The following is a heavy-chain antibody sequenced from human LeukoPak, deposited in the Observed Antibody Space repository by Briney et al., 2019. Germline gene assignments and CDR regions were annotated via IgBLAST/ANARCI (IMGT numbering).Heavy chain of an antibody. CDR3: ARDGNGGLLNAFDI. V-gene: IGHV4-39*07. D-gene: IGHD1-26*01. CDR1: GGSISSSSYY. J-gene: IGHJ3*02. Sequence: SETLSLTCTVSGGSISSSSYYWGWIRQPPGKGLEWIGSIYYSGSTYYNPSLKSRVTISVDTSKNQFSLKLSSVTAADTAVYYCARDGNGGLLNAFDIWGQGTMVTVSS. CDR2: IYYSGST.